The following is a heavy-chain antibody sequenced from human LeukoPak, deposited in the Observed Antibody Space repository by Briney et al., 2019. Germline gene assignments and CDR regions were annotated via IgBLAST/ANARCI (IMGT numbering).Heavy chain of an antibody. D-gene: IGHD1-26*01. Sequence: GGSLRLSCAASGFTFSSYAMSWVRQAPGKGLEWVSAISGSGGSTYYADSVKGRFTISRDNSKNTLYLQMNSLRAEDTAVYYCAKEVPIRVGATIYYFDYWGQGTLVTVSS. V-gene: IGHV3-23*01. CDR1: GFTFSSYA. J-gene: IGHJ4*02. CDR2: ISGSGGST. CDR3: AKEVPIRVGATIYYFDY.